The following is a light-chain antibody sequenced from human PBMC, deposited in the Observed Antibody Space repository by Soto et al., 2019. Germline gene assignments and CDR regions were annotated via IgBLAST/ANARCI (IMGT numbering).Light chain of an antibody. Sequence: QSVLTQPASVSGSPGQSITISCTGTSSDVAGYNYVSWYQQHPGKAPKLMIYEVTYRPSGVSNRFSGSKSGNTASLTISGLQAEDEADYYCSSYTSSSTWVFGGGTKLTVL. CDR1: SSDVAGYNY. CDR2: EVT. J-gene: IGLJ3*02. CDR3: SSYTSSSTWV. V-gene: IGLV2-14*01.